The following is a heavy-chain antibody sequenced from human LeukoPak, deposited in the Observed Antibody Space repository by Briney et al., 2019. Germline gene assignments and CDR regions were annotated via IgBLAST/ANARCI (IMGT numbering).Heavy chain of an antibody. V-gene: IGHV1-8*01. J-gene: IGHJ4*02. CDR3: GSNYGDYEGGFDY. CDR1: GYTFTSYD. D-gene: IGHD4-17*01. Sequence: ASVKVSCKASGYTFTSYDINWVRQATGQGLEWMGWMNPNSGNTGYAQKFQGRVTMTRNTSISTAYMELSSLRSEDTAVYYCGSNYGDYEGGFDYWGQGTLVTVSS. CDR2: MNPNSGNT.